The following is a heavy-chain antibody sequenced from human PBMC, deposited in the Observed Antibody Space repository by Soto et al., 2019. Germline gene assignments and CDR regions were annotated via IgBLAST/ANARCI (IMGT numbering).Heavy chain of an antibody. D-gene: IGHD6-13*01. V-gene: IGHV2-5*02. J-gene: IGHJ4*02. Sequence: QITLQESGPTLVKPTQTLTLTCTISGFSLKTNGVGVGWIRQPPGKALEWLAIIYWDDDKRYSPSLKSRLTITNHTSKNQVVLTMTNMDPVDTPTLSCAHRRARNVIAPFDYWGQGTLVTVSS. CDR1: GFSLKTNGVG. CDR2: IYWDDDK. CDR3: AHRRARNVIAPFDY.